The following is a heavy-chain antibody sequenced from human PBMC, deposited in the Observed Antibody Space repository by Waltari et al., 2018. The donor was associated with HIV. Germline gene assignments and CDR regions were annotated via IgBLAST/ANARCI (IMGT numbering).Heavy chain of an antibody. D-gene: IGHD3-10*01. J-gene: IGHJ6*02. Sequence: QVQLVESGGGVVQPGRSLRLSCAASGSTFSSYGMHWVRMAPGKGLEWVAVISYDGSKKYYADSVKGRFTISRNNSKNTRYLQMNSLRAEDTAVYYCAKERVGGSGTYGMDVWGQGSTVTVSS. CDR2: ISYDGSKK. CDR1: GSTFSSYG. CDR3: AKERVGGSGTYGMDV. V-gene: IGHV3-30*18.